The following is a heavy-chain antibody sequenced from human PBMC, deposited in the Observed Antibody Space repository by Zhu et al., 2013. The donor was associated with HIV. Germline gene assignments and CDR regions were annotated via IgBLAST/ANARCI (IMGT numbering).Heavy chain of an antibody. CDR3: ARDPALTTARPNYYYYMDV. CDR2: ISGYNGNT. Sequence: QVQLVQSGAEVKKPGASVKVSCKASGYTFTTSGISWVRQAPGQGLEWMGWISGYNGNTNYAQKLQGRVTMTTDTSTSTAYMELRSLRSDDPAVYYCARDPALTTARPNYYYYMDVWGKGTTVTVSS. J-gene: IGHJ6*03. V-gene: IGHV1-18*01. D-gene: IGHD6-6*01. CDR1: GYTFTTSG.